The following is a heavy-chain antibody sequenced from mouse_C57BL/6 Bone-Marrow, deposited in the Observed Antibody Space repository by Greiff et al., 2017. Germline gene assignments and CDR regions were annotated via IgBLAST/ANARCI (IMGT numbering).Heavy chain of an antibody. Sequence: QVQLQQPGAELVMPGASVKLSCKASGYTFTSYWMHWVKQRPGQGLAWIGEIDPSDSYTNYNQKFKGKSTLTVDKSSRTAYMQLSSLTSEDSAVYYCARGERFAYWGQGTLVTVAA. CDR1: GYTFTSYW. CDR3: ARGERFAY. CDR2: IDPSDSYT. J-gene: IGHJ3*01. V-gene: IGHV1-69*01.